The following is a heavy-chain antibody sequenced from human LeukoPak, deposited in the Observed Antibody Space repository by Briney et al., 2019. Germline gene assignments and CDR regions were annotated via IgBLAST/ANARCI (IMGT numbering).Heavy chain of an antibody. D-gene: IGHD3-22*01. CDR3: ASPYYYDSSGYYKDYFDY. Sequence: GGSLRLSCAASGFTFSSYSMNWVRQAPGKGLEWVSSISSSSSYIYYADSVKGRFTISRDNSKNTLYLQMNSLRAEDTAVYYCASPYYYDSSGYYKDYFDYWGQGTLVTVSS. CDR1: GFTFSSYS. J-gene: IGHJ4*02. CDR2: ISSSSSYI. V-gene: IGHV3-21*01.